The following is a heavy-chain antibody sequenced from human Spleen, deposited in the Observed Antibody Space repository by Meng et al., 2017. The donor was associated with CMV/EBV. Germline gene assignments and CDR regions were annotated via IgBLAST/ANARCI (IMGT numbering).Heavy chain of an antibody. CDR2: ISSDGSST. CDR1: GFIFSSYS. J-gene: IGHJ5*02. D-gene: IGHD3-3*01. CDR3: ASNIRFLEWLHS. V-gene: IGHV3-74*01. Sequence: CAASGFIFSSYSMHWARQAPGEGLVWVSGISSDGSSTSYADSVKGRFTISRDNAKNTLYLQLNSLRAEDTAVYYCASNIRFLEWLHSWGQGTLVTVSS.